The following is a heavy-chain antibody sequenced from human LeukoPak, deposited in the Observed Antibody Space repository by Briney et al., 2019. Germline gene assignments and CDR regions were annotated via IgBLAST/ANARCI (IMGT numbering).Heavy chain of an antibody. CDR1: GGSISSSSYY. CDR3: ARDPVPSGRRPRDYYYGMDV. Sequence: SETLSLTCTVSGGSISSSSYYWGWIRQPPGKGLEWIGSIYYSGSTNYNPSLKSRVTISVDTSKNQFSLKLSSVTAADTAVYYCARDPVPSGRRPRDYYYGMDVWGQGTTVTVSS. V-gene: IGHV4-39*07. CDR2: IYYSGST. D-gene: IGHD3-10*01. J-gene: IGHJ6*02.